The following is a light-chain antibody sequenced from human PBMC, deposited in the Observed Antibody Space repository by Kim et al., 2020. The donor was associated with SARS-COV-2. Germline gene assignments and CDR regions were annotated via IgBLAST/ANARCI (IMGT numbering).Light chain of an antibody. CDR1: QGISTY. CDR3: QQYYSYPWT. CDR2: AAS. Sequence: ASTGDRVSITCRASQGISTYLAWYQQKPGKAPKLLIYAASTLQSGVPSRFSGSGSGTDFTLTISCLQSEDFATYYCQQYYSYPWTFGQGTKVDIK. V-gene: IGKV1-8*01. J-gene: IGKJ1*01.